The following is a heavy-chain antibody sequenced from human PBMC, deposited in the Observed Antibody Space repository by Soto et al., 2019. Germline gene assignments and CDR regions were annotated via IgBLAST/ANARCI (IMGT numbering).Heavy chain of an antibody. CDR1: GFTVSSNF. Sequence: EVQVVESGGGLVQPGGSLRLSCAASGFTVSSNFMSWVRQAPGKGLEWVSVIYSGGTTYYADSVKGRFTISRQNSKNTLYLQMNSLRAEDTAVYCCARMRCIVAMIYYYYYMDVWGKGTTVTVSS. V-gene: IGHV3-53*04. CDR2: IYSGGTT. D-gene: IGHD5-12*01. CDR3: ARMRCIVAMIYYYYYMDV. J-gene: IGHJ6*03.